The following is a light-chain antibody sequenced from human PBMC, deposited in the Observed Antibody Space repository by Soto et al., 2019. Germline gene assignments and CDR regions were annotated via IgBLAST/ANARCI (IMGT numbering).Light chain of an antibody. V-gene: IGKV3-15*01. J-gene: IGKJ4*01. Sequence: EIVMTQSPATLSVSPGERATLSCGASHRVSSYLAWYQQRPGQAPRLLIYGASTRATGIPARFSGSASGTEFTLTISSLQSEDFAIYYCQQYNNWPLTFGGGTKVDIK. CDR1: HRVSSY. CDR3: QQYNNWPLT. CDR2: GAS.